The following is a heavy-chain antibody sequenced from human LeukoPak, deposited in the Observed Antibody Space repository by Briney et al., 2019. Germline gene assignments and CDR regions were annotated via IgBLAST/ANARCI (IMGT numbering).Heavy chain of an antibody. J-gene: IGHJ5*02. D-gene: IGHD2-2*01. CDR1: GGSISSHY. Sequence: SETLSLTCTVSGGSISSHYWSWIRQPPGKGPEWIGYIYYSGSTNYNPSLKSRVTISVDTSKNQFSLKLSSVTAADTAVYYCARSYQLLYWFDPWGQGTLVTVSS. CDR2: IYYSGST. CDR3: ARSYQLLYWFDP. V-gene: IGHV4-59*11.